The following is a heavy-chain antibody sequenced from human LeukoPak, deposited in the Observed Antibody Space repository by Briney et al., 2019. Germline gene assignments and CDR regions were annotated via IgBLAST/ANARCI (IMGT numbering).Heavy chain of an antibody. CDR1: GYTFTSYY. CDR2: INPSGGST. V-gene: IGHV1-46*01. Sequence: ASVKVSCKASGYTFTSYYMHWVRQAPGQGLEWMGIINPSGGSTSYAQKFQGRVTMTRDTSTSTVYMELSSLRSEDTAVYYCARGTGAEAYCDGDCYSPLVDFDYWGQGTLVTVSS. D-gene: IGHD2-21*02. J-gene: IGHJ4*02. CDR3: ARGTGAEAYCDGDCYSPLVDFDY.